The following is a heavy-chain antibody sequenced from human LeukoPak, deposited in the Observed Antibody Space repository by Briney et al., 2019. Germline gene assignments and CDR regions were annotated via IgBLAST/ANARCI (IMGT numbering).Heavy chain of an antibody. J-gene: IGHJ4*02. CDR2: INPSGGST. CDR3: ARAYGSGSYYRPSAGGGY. CDR1: GYTFTSYY. Sequence: GASVKVSCKASGYTFTSYYMHWVRQAPGQGLEWMGIINPSGGSTSYAQKFQGRVTMTRDTSTSTVYMELSSPRSEDTAVYYCARAYGSGSYYRPSAGGGYWGQGTLVTVSS. V-gene: IGHV1-46*01. D-gene: IGHD3-10*01.